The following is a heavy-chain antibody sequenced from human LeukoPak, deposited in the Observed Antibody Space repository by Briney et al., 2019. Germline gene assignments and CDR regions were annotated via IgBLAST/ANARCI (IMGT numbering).Heavy chain of an antibody. J-gene: IGHJ4*02. CDR2: IKQDGSEK. Sequence: GGSLRLSCAASGFTFSSYWMSWVRQAPGKGLEWVANIKQDGSEKYYVDPVKGRFTISRDNAKNSLYLQMNSLRAEDTAVYYCARGGYSYEFPIDYWGQGTLVTVSS. D-gene: IGHD5-18*01. V-gene: IGHV3-7*01. CDR1: GFTFSSYW. CDR3: ARGGYSYEFPIDY.